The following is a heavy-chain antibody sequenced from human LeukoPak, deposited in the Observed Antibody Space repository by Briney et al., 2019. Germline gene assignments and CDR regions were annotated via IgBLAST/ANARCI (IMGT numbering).Heavy chain of an antibody. CDR1: GFTLSSYG. CDR3: AKIGYSGSGVGYYMDV. Sequence: PGGSLRLSCAASGFTLSSYGFHWVRQAPGKGLEWVAFIRYDGSNKYYADSVKGRFTISRDNAKNTLYLQMNSLRAEDTAVYYCAKIGYSGSGVGYYMDVWGKGTTVTISS. CDR2: IRYDGSNK. V-gene: IGHV3-30*02. D-gene: IGHD3-10*01. J-gene: IGHJ6*03.